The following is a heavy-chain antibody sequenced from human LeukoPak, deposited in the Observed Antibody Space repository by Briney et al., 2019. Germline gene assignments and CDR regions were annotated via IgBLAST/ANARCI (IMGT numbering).Heavy chain of an antibody. Sequence: GGSLRLSCAASGFTFSSYWMSWVRQAPGKGLEWVANIKQDGNEKYYVDSVKGRFTISRDNAKNSLFLQMNSLRAEDTAVYYCARDATPYYYDSTGYWGGYWGQGTLVTVSS. D-gene: IGHD3-22*01. CDR2: IKQDGNEK. J-gene: IGHJ4*02. CDR3: ARDATPYYYDSTGYWGGY. V-gene: IGHV3-7*03. CDR1: GFTFSSYW.